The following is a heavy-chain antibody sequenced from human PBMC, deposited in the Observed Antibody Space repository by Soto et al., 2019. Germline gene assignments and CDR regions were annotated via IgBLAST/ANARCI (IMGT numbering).Heavy chain of an antibody. Sequence: SLKVSCKASGGTLSNSASIWVRQAPGQGLDWMGGMPLIFGAPNYARKFRGRLTISADEFSSTAYRGLNIRGSEDTPLYYFGTPAEAQDTAMLKGLAHWGQGSMVTVSS. CDR1: GGTLSNSA. J-gene: IGHJ4*02. CDR2: MPLIFGAP. CDR3: GTPAEAQDTAMLKGLAH. V-gene: IGHV1-69*13. D-gene: IGHD5-18*01.